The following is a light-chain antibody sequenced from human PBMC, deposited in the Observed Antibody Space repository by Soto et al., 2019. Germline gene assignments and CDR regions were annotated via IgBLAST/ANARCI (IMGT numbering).Light chain of an antibody. V-gene: IGKV3-20*01. CDR2: GAS. Sequence: EIALTQSPGTLSFSPGERATLSCRASQRVSSSYLAWYQQKPGQAPRLLIYGASSMATGMPDRFSGSVSGTDFALTISRLEPEDFGVYYCQQYGSSPTFGGGTKVQIK. J-gene: IGKJ4*01. CDR1: QRVSSSY. CDR3: QQYGSSPT.